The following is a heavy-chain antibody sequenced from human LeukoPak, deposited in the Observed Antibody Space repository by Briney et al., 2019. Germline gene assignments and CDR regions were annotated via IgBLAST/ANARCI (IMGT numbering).Heavy chain of an antibody. J-gene: IGHJ4*02. V-gene: IGHV4-4*07. CDR1: GGSISSYY. Sequence: SETLSLTCTVSGGSISSYYWHWIRQPARKGLEWIGRIYTSGSTNYIPSLRSRVSMSVDTSKNQFFLNLSSVTAADTAVYYCARDPYQDRFGYWGQGTLVTVSS. CDR3: ARDPYQDRFGY. CDR2: IYTSGST.